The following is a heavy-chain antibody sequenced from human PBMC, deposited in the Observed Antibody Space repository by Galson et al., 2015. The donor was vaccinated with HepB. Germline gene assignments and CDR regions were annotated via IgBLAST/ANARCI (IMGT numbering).Heavy chain of an antibody. CDR1: GFTFSTYA. J-gene: IGHJ4*02. V-gene: IGHV3-23*01. Sequence: SLRLSCAASGFTFSTYAMSWVRQAPGKGLEWVSGISGSGDSTYYADSVKGRFAISRDNSKNTLYLQMNSLRAEDTAVYYCAKFLGLSVAATYYYFDYWGQGTLVTVSS. D-gene: IGHD6-19*01. CDR3: AKFLGLSVAATYYYFDY. CDR2: ISGSGDST.